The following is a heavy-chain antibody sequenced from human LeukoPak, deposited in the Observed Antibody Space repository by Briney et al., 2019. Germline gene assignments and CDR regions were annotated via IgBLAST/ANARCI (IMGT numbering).Heavy chain of an antibody. J-gene: IGHJ5*02. Sequence: SETLSLTCTVSGVSISSGGYYWRWIRQHPGKGLEWIGYIYYSGSTYYNPSLKSRVTISVDTSKNQFSLKLSSVTAADTAVYYCARDLRDGHYYDSSGSWFDPWGQGTLVTVSS. V-gene: IGHV4-31*03. CDR3: ARDLRDGHYYDSSGSWFDP. D-gene: IGHD3-22*01. CDR1: GVSISSGGYY. CDR2: IYYSGST.